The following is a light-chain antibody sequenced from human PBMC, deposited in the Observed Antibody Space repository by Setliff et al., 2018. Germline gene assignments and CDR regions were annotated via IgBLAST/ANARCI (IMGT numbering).Light chain of an antibody. CDR2: DVN. Sequence: QSALTQPASVSGSPGQSITISCTGPSSDIGGYNYVSWYQQYPGKAPRLMIYDVNKQPSGVSYRFSGSKSGNTATLTISGLQAEDEADYYCSSYTSSTTWIFGGGTKVTVL. CDR3: SSYTSSTTWI. J-gene: IGLJ2*01. V-gene: IGLV2-14*03. CDR1: SSDIGGYNY.